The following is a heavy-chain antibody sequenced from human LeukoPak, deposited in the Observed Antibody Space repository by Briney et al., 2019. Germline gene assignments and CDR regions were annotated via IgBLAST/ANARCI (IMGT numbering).Heavy chain of an antibody. D-gene: IGHD2-15*01. CDR2: IYSGGST. CDR1: GFTVSSNH. V-gene: IGHV3-53*01. J-gene: IGHJ4*02. CDR3: TTDYCSGASCRSDH. Sequence: GGSLRLSCAASGFTVSSNHMSWVRQAPGKGLEWVSFIYSGGSTYYTDSVEGRVTISRDNSKNTLYLQMNSLRAEDTAVYYCTTDYCSGASCRSDHWGQGTLVTVSS.